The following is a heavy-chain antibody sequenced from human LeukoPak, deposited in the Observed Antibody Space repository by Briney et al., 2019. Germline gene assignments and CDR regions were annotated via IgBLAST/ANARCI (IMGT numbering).Heavy chain of an antibody. CDR1: GYTFTSYD. CDR3: ARGLGWDSSSAFDP. V-gene: IGHV1-8*03. CDR2: MNPNSGNT. Sequence: GASVKVSCKASGYTFTSYDINWVRQATGQGLEWMGWMNPNSGNTGYAQKFQGRVTITRNTSISTAYMELSSLRSEDTAVYYCARGLGWDSSSAFDPWGQGTLVTVSS. J-gene: IGHJ5*02. D-gene: IGHD6-6*01.